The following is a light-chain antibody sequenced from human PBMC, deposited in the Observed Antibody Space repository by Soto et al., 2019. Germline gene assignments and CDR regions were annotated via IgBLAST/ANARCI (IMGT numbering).Light chain of an antibody. J-gene: IGKJ5*01. CDR2: GAS. Sequence: EVCTTQSPAPLSVSPGERATLSCRASQSVSSNLAWYQQKPGQAPRLLIFGASTRATGIPARFSGSGSGTEFTLTISSLQSEDFAVYYCQQYNDWSPITFGQGTRPEI. CDR3: QQYNDWSPIT. V-gene: IGKV3-15*01. CDR1: QSVSSN.